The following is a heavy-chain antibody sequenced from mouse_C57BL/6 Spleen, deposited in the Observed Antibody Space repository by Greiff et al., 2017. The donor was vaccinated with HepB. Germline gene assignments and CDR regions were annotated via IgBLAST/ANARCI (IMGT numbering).Heavy chain of an antibody. CDR3: ARRYYYGSSYVGWFAY. D-gene: IGHD1-1*01. CDR2: ISSGSSTI. CDR1: GFTFSDYG. V-gene: IGHV5-17*01. J-gene: IGHJ3*01. Sequence: EVQWVESGGGLVKPGGSLKLSCAASGFTFSDYGMHWVRQAPEKGLEWVAYISSGSSTIYYADTVKGRFTISRDNAKNTLFLQMTSLRSEDTAMYYCARRYYYGSSYVGWFAYWGQGTLVTVSA.